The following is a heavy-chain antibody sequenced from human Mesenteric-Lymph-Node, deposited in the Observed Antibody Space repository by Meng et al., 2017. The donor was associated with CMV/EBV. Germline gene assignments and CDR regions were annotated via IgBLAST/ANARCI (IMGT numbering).Heavy chain of an antibody. CDR3: TTRILEWLLSNDAFDI. D-gene: IGHD3-3*01. CDR1: GFTCSSYS. V-gene: IGHV3-15*01. CDR2: IKSKTDGGTI. J-gene: IGHJ3*02. Sequence: GESLKISCAASGFTCSSYSMNWVRQAPGKGLEWVGRIKSKTDGGTIDYAAPVKGRFTISRDDSKNTLYLQMNSLKTEDTAVYYCTTRILEWLLSNDAFDIWGQGTMVTVSS.